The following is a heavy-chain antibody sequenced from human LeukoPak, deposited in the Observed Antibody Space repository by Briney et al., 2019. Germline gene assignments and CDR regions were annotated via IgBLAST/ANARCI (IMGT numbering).Heavy chain of an antibody. V-gene: IGHV1-2*02. D-gene: IGHD3-3*01. CDR2: INPNSGGT. CDR3: ARASITIFGVVSPLDY. Sequence: AVTVSCKASGYTFTGYYMHWVRQPPGQGLEWMGGINPNSGGTNYAQKFQGRVTMTRDTYISTAYMELSRLTSDDTGVYYCARASITIFGVVSPLDYWGQGTLVTVPS. J-gene: IGHJ4*02. CDR1: GYTFTGYY.